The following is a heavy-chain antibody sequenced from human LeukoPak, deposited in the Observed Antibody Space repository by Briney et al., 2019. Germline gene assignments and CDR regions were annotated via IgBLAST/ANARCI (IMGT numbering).Heavy chain of an antibody. D-gene: IGHD5-18*01. J-gene: IGHJ4*02. Sequence: GGSLRLSCAASGFTFSSYWMHWVRRAPGKGLVWVSRINSDGSSTSYADSVKGRFTISRDNAKNTLYLQMNSLRAEDTTVYYCARAKRIGGYSYGTDDYWGQGTLVTVSS. V-gene: IGHV3-74*01. CDR3: ARAKRIGGYSYGTDDY. CDR2: INSDGSST. CDR1: GFTFSSYW.